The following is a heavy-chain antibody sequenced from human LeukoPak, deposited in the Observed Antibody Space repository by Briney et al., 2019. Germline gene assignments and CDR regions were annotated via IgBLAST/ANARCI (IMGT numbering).Heavy chain of an antibody. V-gene: IGHV1-2*02. J-gene: IGHJ4*02. CDR1: GYTFTGYF. Sequence: ASVKVSCKASGYTFTGYFIHWVRQAPGQGLEWMGWISPNSGDTNYAQKFQGRVTMTRDTSISTAYMELSRLRSDDTAVYYCATPRRRLRYFDWLHIDYWGQGTLVTVSS. CDR2: ISPNSGDT. D-gene: IGHD3-9*01. CDR3: ATPRRRLRYFDWLHIDY.